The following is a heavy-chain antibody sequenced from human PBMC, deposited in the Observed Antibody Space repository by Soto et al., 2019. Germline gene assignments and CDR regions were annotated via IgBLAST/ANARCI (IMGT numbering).Heavy chain of an antibody. CDR1: GFTFSSYS. Sequence: EVQLVESGGGLVKPGGSLRLSCAASGFTFSSYSMNWVRQAPGKGLEWVSSISSSSSYIYYADSVKGRFTISRDNAKNSLYLQMNSLRGEDTAVYYCARDVPYYDSSGYPYYYGMDVWGQGTTVTVSS. J-gene: IGHJ6*02. V-gene: IGHV3-21*01. D-gene: IGHD3-22*01. CDR3: ARDVPYYDSSGYPYYYGMDV. CDR2: ISSSSSYI.